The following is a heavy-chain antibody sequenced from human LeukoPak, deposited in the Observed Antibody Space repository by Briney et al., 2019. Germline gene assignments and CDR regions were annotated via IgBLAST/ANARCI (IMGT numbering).Heavy chain of an antibody. Sequence: GGSLRLSCAASGFTFSSYWMSWVRQAPGKGLEWVANIKQDGSEKYYVDSVKGRFTISRDNAKNSLYLQMNSLRAEDTAVYYCARDSSSWHNYFDYWGQGTLVNVSS. CDR1: GFTFSSYW. J-gene: IGHJ4*02. D-gene: IGHD6-13*01. CDR2: IKQDGSEK. V-gene: IGHV3-7*01. CDR3: ARDSSSWHNYFDY.